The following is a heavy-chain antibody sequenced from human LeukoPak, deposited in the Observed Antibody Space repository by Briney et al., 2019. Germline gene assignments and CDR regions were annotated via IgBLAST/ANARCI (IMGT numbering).Heavy chain of an antibody. Sequence: ASVKVSCKASGYTFTGYYMHWVRQASGQGLEWMGRINPNSGGTNYAQKFQGRVTMTRDTSISTAYMELSRLRSDDTAVYYCARAMVRGVIITCLGYWGQGTLVTVSS. V-gene: IGHV1-2*06. CDR3: ARAMVRGVIITCLGY. J-gene: IGHJ4*02. CDR2: INPNSGGT. D-gene: IGHD3-10*01. CDR1: GYTFTGYY.